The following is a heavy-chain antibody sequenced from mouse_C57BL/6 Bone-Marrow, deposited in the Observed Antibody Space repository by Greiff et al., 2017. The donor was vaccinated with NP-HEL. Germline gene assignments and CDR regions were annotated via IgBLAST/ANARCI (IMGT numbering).Heavy chain of an antibody. CDR2: IRNKANGYTT. CDR3: ARYTVYFDY. V-gene: IGHV7-3*01. J-gene: IGHJ2*01. CDR1: GFTFTDYY. Sequence: EVQLVESGGGLVQPGGSLSLSCAASGFTFTDYYMSWVRQPPGKALEWLGFIRNKANGYTTEYSASVKGRFTISSDNSQSILYLQMNALRAEDSATYYCARYTVYFDYWGQGTTLTVSS.